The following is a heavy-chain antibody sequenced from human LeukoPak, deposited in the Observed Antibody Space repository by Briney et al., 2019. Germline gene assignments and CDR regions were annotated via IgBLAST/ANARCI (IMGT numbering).Heavy chain of an antibody. CDR2: IYYSGST. Sequence: SETLSLTCTVSGGSISSGDYYWSWIRQPPGKGLEWIGYIYYSGSTYYNPSLKSRVTISVDTSKNQFSLKLSSVTAADTAVYYCARGRYVRGDEPDAFDIWGQGTMVTVSS. CDR3: ARGRYVRGDEPDAFDI. J-gene: IGHJ3*02. D-gene: IGHD3-16*01. CDR1: GGSISSGDYY. V-gene: IGHV4-30-4*08.